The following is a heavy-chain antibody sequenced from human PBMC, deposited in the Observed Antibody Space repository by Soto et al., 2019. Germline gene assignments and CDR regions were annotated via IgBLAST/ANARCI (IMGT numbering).Heavy chain of an antibody. V-gene: IGHV3-30*18. D-gene: IGHD3-3*01. J-gene: IGHJ4*02. Sequence: QVQLVESGGGVVQPGRSLRLSCAASGFTFSSYGMHWVRQAPGKGLEWVAVISYDGSNKYYADSVKGRFTISRDNSKNTLYLQMNSLRAEDTAVYYCAKDRDDFWSGYSNRGFDYWGQGTLVTVSS. CDR1: GFTFSSYG. CDR2: ISYDGSNK. CDR3: AKDRDDFWSGYSNRGFDY.